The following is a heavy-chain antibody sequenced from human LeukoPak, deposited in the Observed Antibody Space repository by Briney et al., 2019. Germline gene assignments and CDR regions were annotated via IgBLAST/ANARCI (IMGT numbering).Heavy chain of an antibody. CDR3: ARPRGFGELDY. D-gene: IGHD3-10*01. CDR1: GGSFSGYY. J-gene: IGHJ4*02. V-gene: IGHV4-34*01. CDR2: INHSGST. Sequence: PSETLSLTCAVYGGSFSGYYWSWIRQPPGKGLEWIGEINHSGSTNYNPSLKSRVTISVDTSKNQFSLKLSSVTAADTAVYYCARPRGFGELDYWGQGTLVTVSS.